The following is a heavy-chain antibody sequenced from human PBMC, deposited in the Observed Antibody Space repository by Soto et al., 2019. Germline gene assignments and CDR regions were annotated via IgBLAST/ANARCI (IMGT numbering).Heavy chain of an antibody. CDR2: INPKSRGT. J-gene: IGHJ5*02. Sequence: GASVKVSFKASGYTFTEYFIHWLRQAPGQGFEWMGWINPKSRGTNYAQKFQGRVTMTRDTSNSTAYMELRGLRSDDTAVYYCARVTLKAGNWFDPWGQGTLVTVSS. CDR3: ARVTLKAGNWFDP. CDR1: GYTFTEYF. V-gene: IGHV1-2*02.